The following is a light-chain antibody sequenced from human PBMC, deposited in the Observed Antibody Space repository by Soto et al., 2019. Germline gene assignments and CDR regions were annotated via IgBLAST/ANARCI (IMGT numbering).Light chain of an antibody. CDR3: QQYESTPPT. J-gene: IGKJ2*01. Sequence: DIVMTQSPDPLAVSLAERATNNCKSSQSVLYSSNNKNYLAWYQQRPGQPPKLLIYWASTRESGVPDRFSGSGSGTDLTLTITSLQAEDVAVYYCQQYESTPPTFGQGTKLEIK. CDR1: QSVLYSSNNKNY. V-gene: IGKV4-1*01. CDR2: WAS.